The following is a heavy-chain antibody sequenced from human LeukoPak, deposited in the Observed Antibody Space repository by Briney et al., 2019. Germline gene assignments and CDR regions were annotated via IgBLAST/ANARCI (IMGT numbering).Heavy chain of an antibody. CDR3: AKERRGDYDSVY. Sequence: RGSLRVSCAASGFSFSSYGMHWVRQAPGKGLGWVAFIRYDGGNKYHADSVKGRFTISRDNSKNTLFLQMNSLRDDDTAVYYCAKERRGDYDSVYWGQGTLVIVSS. V-gene: IGHV3-30*02. D-gene: IGHD3-22*01. J-gene: IGHJ4*02. CDR1: GFSFSSYG. CDR2: IRYDGGNK.